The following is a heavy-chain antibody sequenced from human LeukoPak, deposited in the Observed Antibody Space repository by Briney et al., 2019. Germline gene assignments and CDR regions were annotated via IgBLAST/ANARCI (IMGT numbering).Heavy chain of an antibody. CDR3: ARARGYSYGYSSFPPYFDY. J-gene: IGHJ4*02. CDR2: INHSGST. D-gene: IGHD5-18*01. CDR1: GGSFSGYY. V-gene: IGHV4-34*01. Sequence: KSSETLSLTCAVYGGSFSGYYWSWIRQPPGKGLEWIGEINHSGSTNYNPSLKSRVTISVDTSKNQFSLKLSSVTAADTAVYYCARARGYSYGYSSFPPYFDYWGQGTLVTVSS.